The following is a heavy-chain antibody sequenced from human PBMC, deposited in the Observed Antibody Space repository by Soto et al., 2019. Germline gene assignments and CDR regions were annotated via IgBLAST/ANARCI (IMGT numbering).Heavy chain of an antibody. CDR3: ERRDDSGTVLRFRNWLDP. Sequence: SETLSLTCTVPWDSISSRVYFCGWIREAPGKGLELIGSIFYSGITYYNPSLKSRVTISVDTSKNQFSLKLTSVTAQDTAVYYCERRDDSGTVLRFRNWLDPGAKGNLVT. V-gene: IGHV4-39*01. CDR1: WDSISSRVYF. CDR2: IFYSGIT. J-gene: IGHJ5*02. D-gene: IGHD3-3*01.